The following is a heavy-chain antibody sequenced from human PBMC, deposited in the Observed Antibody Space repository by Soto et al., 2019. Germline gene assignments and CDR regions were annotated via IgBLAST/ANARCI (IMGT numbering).Heavy chain of an antibody. CDR2: ISAYNGNT. J-gene: IGHJ4*02. D-gene: IGHD6-13*01. CDR3: ERDLGSSWPVQRGYFDY. CDR1: GYTFTSYG. V-gene: IGHV1-18*01. Sequence: QVQLVQSGAEVKKPGASVKVSCKASGYTFTSYGISWVRQAPGQGLEWMGWISAYNGNTNYAQKLQGRVTMTTDTSTSAAYMELRRLRSDDTAVYYCERDLGSSWPVQRGYFDYWGQGTQVTVSA.